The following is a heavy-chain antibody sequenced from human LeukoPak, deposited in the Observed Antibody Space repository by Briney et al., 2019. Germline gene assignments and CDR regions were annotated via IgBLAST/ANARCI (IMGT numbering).Heavy chain of an antibody. CDR1: GFTFNNYA. J-gene: IGHJ4*02. CDR2: ISHTGVTK. Sequence: PSGGSLRLSCAASGFTFNNYAISWVRQAPGKGLEWVSGISHTGVTKDYADSVKGRFTISRDNSKNSLYLQMNTLRAEHTAVYYCAKDLLSGTGYYSWGIFDYWGQGTLVTVSS. D-gene: IGHD3-10*01. CDR3: AKDLLSGTGYYSWGIFDY. V-gene: IGHV3-23*01.